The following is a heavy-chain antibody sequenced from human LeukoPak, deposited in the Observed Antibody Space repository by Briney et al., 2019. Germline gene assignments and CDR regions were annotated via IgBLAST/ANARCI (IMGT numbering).Heavy chain of an antibody. CDR2: ISGSGGGST. J-gene: IGHJ4*02. V-gene: IGHV3-23*01. CDR3: AKVSSGSYVLFDY. CDR1: GFTFSSYA. D-gene: IGHD3-10*01. Sequence: GGSLRLSCAASGFTFSSYAMSWVRQAPGKGLEWVSAISGSGGGSTYYADSVKGRFTISRDNSKNTLYLQMNSLRAEDTAVYYCAKVSSGSYVLFDYWGQGTLVTVSS.